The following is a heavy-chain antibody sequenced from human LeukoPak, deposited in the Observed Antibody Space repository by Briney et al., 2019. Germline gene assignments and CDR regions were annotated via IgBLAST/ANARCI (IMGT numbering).Heavy chain of an antibody. CDR3: ARQSLRNFDY. J-gene: IGHJ4*02. V-gene: IGHV1-2*02. CDR2: MNPNSGDT. D-gene: IGHD5/OR15-5a*01. CDR1: GYTFTAYY. Sequence: ASVKVSCKASGYTFTAYYLHWVRQAPGQGLEWMGWMNPNSGDTNYAQKFQGRVTMTRDTSITTAYMELSGLTSDDTAMYYCARQSLRNFDYWGQGTLVTVSS.